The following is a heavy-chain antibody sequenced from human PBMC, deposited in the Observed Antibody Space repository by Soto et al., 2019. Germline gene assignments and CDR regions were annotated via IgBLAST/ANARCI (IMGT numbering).Heavy chain of an antibody. CDR3: AREETAWTLAYGLDS. J-gene: IGHJ6*02. Sequence: GGALRLSCAASGLTFTSYSINWVRQAPGRGLEWVSVMTTNSDIYYAKSVKGRFTISRDNSKNALSLQLACVTAEDTAVYFCAREETAWTLAYGLDSWGQGTTVTVSS. CDR1: GLTFTSYS. CDR2: MTTNSDI. D-gene: IGHD2-21*02. V-gene: IGHV3-21*05.